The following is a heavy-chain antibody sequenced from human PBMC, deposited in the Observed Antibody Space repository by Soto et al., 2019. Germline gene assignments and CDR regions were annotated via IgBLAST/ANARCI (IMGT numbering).Heavy chain of an antibody. J-gene: IGHJ4*02. D-gene: IGHD2-8*01. CDR1: GTSISSYY. CDR3: ARYNSYAIDY. V-gene: IGHV4-59*01. CDR2: IHYSGTT. Sequence: PSETLSLTCTVSGTSISSYYWSWIRQPPGKGLEWIANIHYSGTTNYNPSLASRVTLSVDTSKNQFSLKMTSVTAADRAMYFCARYNSYAIDYWGRGTLVTVSS.